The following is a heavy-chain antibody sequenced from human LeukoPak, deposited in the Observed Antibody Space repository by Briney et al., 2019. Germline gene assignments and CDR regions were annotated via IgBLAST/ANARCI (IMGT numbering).Heavy chain of an antibody. J-gene: IGHJ4*02. V-gene: IGHV4-34*01. D-gene: IGHD2-2*03. CDR2: INHSGST. Sequence: SETLSLTCAVYGGSFSGYYWSWIRQPPGKGLEWIGEINHSGSTNHNPSLKSRVTISVDTSKNQFSLKLSSVTAADTAVYYCARGWIGYFDYWGQGTLVTVSS. CDR3: ARGWIGYFDY. CDR1: GGSFSGYY.